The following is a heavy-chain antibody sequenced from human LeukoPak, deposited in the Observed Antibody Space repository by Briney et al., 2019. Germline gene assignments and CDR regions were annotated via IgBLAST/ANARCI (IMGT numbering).Heavy chain of an antibody. V-gene: IGHV3-30*02. D-gene: IGHD3-16*02. J-gene: IGHJ4*02. Sequence: GGSLRLSCAASGFTFSRNGMHWVRQAPGKGLELVAFIRYDGSNEYSADSVKGRFTISRDNSKNTLYLQMNSLRAEDTAVYYCAKGYFGDLSRYYFDSWGQGTLVTVSS. CDR1: GFTFSRNG. CDR2: IRYDGSNE. CDR3: AKGYFGDLSRYYFDS.